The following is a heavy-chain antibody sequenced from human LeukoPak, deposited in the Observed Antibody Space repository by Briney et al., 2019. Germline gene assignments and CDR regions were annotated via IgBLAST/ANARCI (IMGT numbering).Heavy chain of an antibody. J-gene: IGHJ4*02. V-gene: IGHV5-51*01. D-gene: IGHD3-16*01. CDR2: IYPDDSDT. CDR1: KSGFSGYW. Sequence: SLQDSKSGFSGYWNISVGPMSVKKLEWVGVIYPDDSDTRYSPSFEGQVTLSADKSVNTAYLQWSSLKASDTAIDYCERQRTLTTFGIDYWGQGTLVTVSS. CDR3: ERQRTLTTFGIDY.